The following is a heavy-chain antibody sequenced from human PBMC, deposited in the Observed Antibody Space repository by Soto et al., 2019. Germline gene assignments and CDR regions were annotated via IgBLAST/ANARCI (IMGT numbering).Heavy chain of an antibody. CDR3: AAGARGRYSGFAF. Sequence: SAKASCKASGDAFARLGFTWVRQAHGQGPEWVGQFIPSFGTAKYAPRFQGRVTIGADESTSIAFIEFTSLRIENTAMYYGAAGARGRYSGFAFRGQGTPVPVSS. J-gene: IGHJ4*02. V-gene: IGHV1-69*01. D-gene: IGHD1-26*01. CDR1: GDAFARLG. CDR2: FIPSFGTA.